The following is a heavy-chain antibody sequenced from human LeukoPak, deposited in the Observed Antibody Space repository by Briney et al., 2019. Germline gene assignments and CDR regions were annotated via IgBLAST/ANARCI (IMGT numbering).Heavy chain of an antibody. J-gene: IGHJ3*02. Sequence: GASVKASCKASGYTFTGYYIHWVRQAPGQGLEWMGRINPNNGGANYAQKFKGRVTMTRDMSMSTAYMELSRLRSVDTAVYYCAGEDNSSGYRPFDIWGQGTMVTVPS. CDR3: AGEDNSSGYRPFDI. CDR1: GYTFTGYY. D-gene: IGHD3-22*01. CDR2: INPNNGGA. V-gene: IGHV1-2*06.